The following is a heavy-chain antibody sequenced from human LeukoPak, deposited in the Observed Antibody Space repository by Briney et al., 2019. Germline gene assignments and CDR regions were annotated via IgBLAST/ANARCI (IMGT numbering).Heavy chain of an antibody. CDR1: GGSISSGGYS. V-gene: IGHV4-30-2*01. D-gene: IGHD2-15*01. J-gene: IGHJ4*02. Sequence: SETLSLTCAVSGGSISSGGYSWSWIRQPPGKGQEWIGYIYHSGSTYYNPSLKSRVTISVDRSKNQFSLRLSSVTAADTAAYYCASSLSGAYYFDYWGQGTLVTVSS. CDR3: ASSLSGAYYFDY. CDR2: IYHSGST.